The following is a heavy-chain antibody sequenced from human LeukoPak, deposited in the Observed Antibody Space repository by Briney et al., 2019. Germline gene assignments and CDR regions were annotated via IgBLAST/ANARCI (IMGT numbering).Heavy chain of an antibody. J-gene: IGHJ4*02. D-gene: IGHD3-9*01. Sequence: GGSLRLSCAASGFTFSSYAMSWVRQAPGKGLEWVSAISGSGGSTYYADSVKGRFTISRDNSKNTLYVQMNSLRAEDTAVYYCAKVNYDILTGYPYFDYWGQGTLVTVSS. CDR3: AKVNYDILTGYPYFDY. V-gene: IGHV3-23*01. CDR1: GFTFSSYA. CDR2: ISGSGGST.